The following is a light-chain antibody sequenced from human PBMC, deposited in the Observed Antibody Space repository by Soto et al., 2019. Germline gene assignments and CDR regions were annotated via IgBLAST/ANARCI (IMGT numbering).Light chain of an antibody. V-gene: IGLV2-14*01. Sequence: QTALTQPASVCGSPGQSITISCTGTSSDVGGYNYVSWYQQHPGKAPKLMIYDVSNRPSGVSNRFSGSKSGNTASLTISGLQAEDEADYYCSSYTSSNVVFGGGTKLTVL. CDR3: SSYTSSNVV. CDR1: SSDVGGYNY. J-gene: IGLJ2*01. CDR2: DVS.